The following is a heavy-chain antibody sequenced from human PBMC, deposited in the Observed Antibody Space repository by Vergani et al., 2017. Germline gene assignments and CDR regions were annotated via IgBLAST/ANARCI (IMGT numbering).Heavy chain of an antibody. CDR3: ARVNTETNGHLYYYYYMDV. CDR2: LDHTGRP. Sequence: QVQLQQWGGGLLKPSETLSLTCVVNGGSFTSYHWTWIRQSPGEGLEWVGDLDHTGRPDYNPSLQSRLTMSVDKSRNQFSLTLNSVTATDTAIYFCARVNTETNGHLYYYYYMDVWGQGTAVTVS. CDR1: GGSFTSYH. J-gene: IGHJ6*03. D-gene: IGHD4-11*01. V-gene: IGHV4-34*01.